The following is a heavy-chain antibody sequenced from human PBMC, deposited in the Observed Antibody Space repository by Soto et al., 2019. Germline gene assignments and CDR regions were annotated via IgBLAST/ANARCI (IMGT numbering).Heavy chain of an antibody. CDR3: ARDRSLIFAVPPYGMDV. Sequence: GSLRLSCVISGFTFSDHEMNWVRQAPGKGPEWVSRISASGGTTSYADSVKGRFTISRDNARDSLYLHMNNLRAEDTAIYYCARDRSLIFAVPPYGMDVWGQGTTVTVSS. D-gene: IGHD3-3*01. J-gene: IGHJ6*02. V-gene: IGHV3-48*03. CDR2: ISASGGTT. CDR1: GFTFSDHE.